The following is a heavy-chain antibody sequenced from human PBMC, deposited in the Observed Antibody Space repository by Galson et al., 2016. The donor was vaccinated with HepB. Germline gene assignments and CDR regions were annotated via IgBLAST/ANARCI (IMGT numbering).Heavy chain of an antibody. CDR1: GYTFASYW. V-gene: IGHV5-51*01. CDR3: ESALTGSYDFWCAIYKYDAMDV. D-gene: IGHD3-3*01. J-gene: IGHJ6*02. CDR2: VYPGDFDT. Sequence: QSGAEVKKPGESLKISCKGSGYTFASYWIGWVRQMPGKGLEWMGIVYPGDFDTRYSPSFQGQVTISVDKSTSTAYLQWSSLTASDTAMYYWESALTGSYDFWCAIYKYDAMDVWGQGTTVFVS.